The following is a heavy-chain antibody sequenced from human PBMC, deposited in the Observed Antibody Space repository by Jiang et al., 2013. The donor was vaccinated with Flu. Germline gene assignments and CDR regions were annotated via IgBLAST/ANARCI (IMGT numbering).Heavy chain of an antibody. J-gene: IGHJ4*02. CDR3: AREKVDYGDYHFDY. D-gene: IGHD4-17*01. CDR2: IYYSGST. CDR1: GGSISSYY. V-gene: IGHV4-59*01. Sequence: GLVKPSETLSLTCTVSGGSISSYYWSWIRQPPGKGLEWIGYIYYSGSTSYNPSLKSRVTISVDTSKNQFSLKLISVTAADAAVYYCAREKVDYGDYHFDYWGQGTLVTVSS.